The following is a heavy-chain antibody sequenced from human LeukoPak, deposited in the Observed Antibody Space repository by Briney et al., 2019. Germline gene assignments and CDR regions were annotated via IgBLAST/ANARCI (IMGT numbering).Heavy chain of an antibody. CDR3: AREGEANILTGYEFDC. Sequence: ASVKVSCKAYGYTFTSYAKNWVRQAPGQGPEWMGWINTNTGNTTYAQGFTGRFVFSLDTSVSTAYLQISSLKAEDTAVYYCAREGEANILTGYEFDCWGQGTLVTVSS. CDR1: GYTFTSYA. D-gene: IGHD3-9*01. V-gene: IGHV7-4-1*02. CDR2: INTNTGNT. J-gene: IGHJ4*02.